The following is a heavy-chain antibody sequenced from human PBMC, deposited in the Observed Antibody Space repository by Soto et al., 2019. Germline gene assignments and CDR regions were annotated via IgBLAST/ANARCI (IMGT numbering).Heavy chain of an antibody. V-gene: IGHV4-59*01. CDR1: GSISTYY. J-gene: IGHJ4*02. D-gene: IGHD1-26*01. CDR2: IYYMGRT. Sequence: SETLSLTCTVGSISTYYWNWIRQPPGKGLEWIGYIYYMGRTNYNSSLKSRVTMSIDTSKNQFSLKLSSVTAADTAIYYCARDPVGATQFDYWGQGAPVTVSS. CDR3: ARDPVGATQFDY.